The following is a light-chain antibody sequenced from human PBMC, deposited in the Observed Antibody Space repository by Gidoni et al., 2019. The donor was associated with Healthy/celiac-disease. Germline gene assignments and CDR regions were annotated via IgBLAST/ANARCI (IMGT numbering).Light chain of an antibody. V-gene: IGLV1-51*01. CDR1: SSNIGNNY. CDR2: DNN. CDR3: GTWDSSLSAAV. Sequence: QSVLTQPPSVSAAPGQKVTISCSASSSNIGNNYVSWYQQLPGTAPKLLIYDNNKRPSGIPDRFSGSKSGTSATLGITGLQTGDEADYYCGTWDSSLSAAVFGGGTKLTVL. J-gene: IGLJ3*02.